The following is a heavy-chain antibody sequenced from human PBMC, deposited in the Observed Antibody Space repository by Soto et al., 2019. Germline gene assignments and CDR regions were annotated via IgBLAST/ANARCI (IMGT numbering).Heavy chain of an antibody. V-gene: IGHV3-48*02. CDR2: IGKSSSPI. CDR3: ARDSGRGGADDY. Sequence: EVHLVESGGGLVQPGGSLRLSCAASGFTFSSYSMTWVRQAPGKGLEWVSYIGKSSSPIFYADAVRGRCFISRDNAENSLYLQMDSLRDVDTAVYYCARDSGRGGADDYWGQGTLVTVSS. CDR1: GFTFSSYS. J-gene: IGHJ4*02. D-gene: IGHD1-26*01.